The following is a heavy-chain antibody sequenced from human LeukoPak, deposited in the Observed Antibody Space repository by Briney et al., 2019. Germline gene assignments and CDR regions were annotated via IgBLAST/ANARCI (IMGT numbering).Heavy chain of an antibody. Sequence: SETLSLTCTVSGGSISGYSWSWIRQPPGKGLEWVGYIYNSGSTNYNPSLKSRVTISVDTSKNQFSLKLSSVTAADTAMYYCARGEGQLWPSDYWGQGTLVTVSS. V-gene: IGHV4-59*01. D-gene: IGHD5-18*01. J-gene: IGHJ4*02. CDR2: IYNSGST. CDR1: GGSISGYS. CDR3: ARGEGQLWPSDY.